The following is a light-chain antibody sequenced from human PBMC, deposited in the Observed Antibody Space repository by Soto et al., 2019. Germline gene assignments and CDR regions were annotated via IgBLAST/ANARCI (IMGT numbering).Light chain of an antibody. CDR1: QSVSNH. Sequence: EIVLTQSPATLSLSPGERATLSCRASQSVSNHLAWYQQKPGQAPRLLIYDASNRATGIPARFSGSGSGTDFTLTISGREPEDFAGYYGQHRSNWPPAPFGGGTRVEIK. V-gene: IGKV3-11*01. CDR2: DAS. CDR3: QHRSNWPPAP. J-gene: IGKJ4*01.